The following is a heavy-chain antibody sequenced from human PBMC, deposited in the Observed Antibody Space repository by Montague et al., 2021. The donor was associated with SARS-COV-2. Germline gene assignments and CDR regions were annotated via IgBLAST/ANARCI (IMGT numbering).Heavy chain of an antibody. CDR1: GDSDASISVG. D-gene: IGHD2-2*01. V-gene: IGHV6-1*01. J-gene: IGHJ4*02. CDR3: ASAYCSSTSCYPIDY. CDR2: TYFTSGWSS. Sequence: CAISGDSDASISVGWNWNRQTPSRGLEWLGRTYFTSGWSSEYALSVKSRLIISPDTSKNQFSLRLMSVTPDDTAVYYCASAYCSSTSCYPIDYWSQGTLVNVSS.